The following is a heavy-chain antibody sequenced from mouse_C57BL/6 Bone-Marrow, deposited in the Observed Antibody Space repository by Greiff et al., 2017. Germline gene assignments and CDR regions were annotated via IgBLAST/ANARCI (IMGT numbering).Heavy chain of an antibody. Sequence: VQLQQSGPELVKPGASVKISCKASGYTFTDYYIHWVKQRPGQGLAWIGWIFPGSGSTYYNEKFKGKATLTVDKSSSTAYMLLSILTSGDSAVYFWAREGYGSQRVWCAYWGQGTLGTVSA. CDR2: IFPGSGST. CDR1: GYTFTDYY. CDR3: AREGYGSQRVWCAY. J-gene: IGHJ3*01. D-gene: IGHD1-1*01. V-gene: IGHV1-75*01.